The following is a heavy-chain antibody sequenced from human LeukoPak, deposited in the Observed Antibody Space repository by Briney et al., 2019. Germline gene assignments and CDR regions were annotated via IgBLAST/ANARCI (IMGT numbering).Heavy chain of an antibody. CDR2: IYHSGST. V-gene: IGHV4-38-2*02. D-gene: IGHD2-2*01. CDR3: ARESLCSSTSCYVDY. Sequence: SETLSLTCAVSGYSISSGYYWGWIRQPPGKGLEWIGSIYHSGSTYYNPSLKSRVTISVDTSKNQFSLKLSSVTAADTAVYYCARESLCSSTSCYVDYWGQGTLVTVSS. J-gene: IGHJ4*02. CDR1: GYSISSGYY.